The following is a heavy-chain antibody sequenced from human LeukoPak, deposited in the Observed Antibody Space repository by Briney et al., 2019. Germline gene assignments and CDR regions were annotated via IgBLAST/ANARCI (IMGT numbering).Heavy chain of an antibody. J-gene: IGHJ4*02. CDR2: VSDDGNSR. V-gene: IGHV3-23*01. CDR3: VKEGEGHSYAPKTGPPN. Sequence: PGGSLRLSCAASGFIFSSCAMSWVRQAPGKGPQWVSCVSDDGNSRYYADSLKGRFTISRDNSANTVYLQMNNLADEDTAVYYCVKEGEGHSYAPKTGPPNWGQGTLVTVSS. D-gene: IGHD5-18*01. CDR1: GFIFSSCA.